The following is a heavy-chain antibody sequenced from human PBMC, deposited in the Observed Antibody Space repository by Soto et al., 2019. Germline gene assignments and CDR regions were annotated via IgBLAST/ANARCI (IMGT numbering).Heavy chain of an antibody. CDR3: ARGGQDFWSGPFDY. V-gene: IGHV4-4*07. Sequence: SQTLSLTWTLCAGSLSNYFCNWIRQPAGKGLEWIGRIDNSGSTNYNPSLKSRITMSADTSRNQSSLKLNSVTAQATAVSYCARGGQDFWSGPFDYWGQGALVTVSS. CDR1: AGSLSNYF. D-gene: IGHD3-3*01. J-gene: IGHJ4*02. CDR2: IDNSGST.